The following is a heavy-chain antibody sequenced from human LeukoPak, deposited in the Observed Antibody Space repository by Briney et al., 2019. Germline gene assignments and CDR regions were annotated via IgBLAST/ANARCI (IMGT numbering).Heavy chain of an antibody. J-gene: IGHJ4*02. CDR3: TTGFFTEY. CDR1: GFTFSHAW. D-gene: IGHD2/OR15-2a*01. CDR2: IKSKTVGGTT. Sequence: GGSLRLSCAAPGFTFSHAWMSWVRQAPGKGLEWVGRIKSKTVGGTTDYAAPVKGRFTISRDDSNNTLYLHMNSLKTEDTAVYYCTTGFFTEYWGQGTLVTVSS. V-gene: IGHV3-15*01.